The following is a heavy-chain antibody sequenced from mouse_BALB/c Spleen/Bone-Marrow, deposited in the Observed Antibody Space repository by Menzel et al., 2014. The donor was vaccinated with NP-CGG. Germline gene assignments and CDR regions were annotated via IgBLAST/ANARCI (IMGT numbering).Heavy chain of an antibody. Sequence: DVHLVESGGGLVQPGGSLKLSCAASGFTFSSYGMSWVRQTPDKRLELVATINSNGGSTYYPDSVKGRFTISRDNAKNTPYLQMSSLKSEDTAMYYCARDRGWLLRFTYWGQGTLVTVSA. J-gene: IGHJ3*01. D-gene: IGHD2-3*01. CDR3: ARDRGWLLRFTY. CDR1: GFTFSSYG. V-gene: IGHV5-6-3*01. CDR2: INSNGGST.